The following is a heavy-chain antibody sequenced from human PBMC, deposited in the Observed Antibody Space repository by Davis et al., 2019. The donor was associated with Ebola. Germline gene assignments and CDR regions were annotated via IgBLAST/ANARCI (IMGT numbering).Heavy chain of an antibody. CDR2: ISSSVSSM. V-gene: IGHV3-11*01. CDR3: ARDVINVVGASRGIYYGLDV. J-gene: IGHJ6*04. CDR1: GFSFSDYY. Sequence: PGGSLRLSCAASGFSFSDYYMTCIRQAPGKGLEWLPYISSSVSSMNYADPVKGRFTISRDNAKNSLYLQMNSLRAEDTAVYYCARDVINVVGASRGIYYGLDVWGKGTTVTVSS. D-gene: IGHD1-26*01.